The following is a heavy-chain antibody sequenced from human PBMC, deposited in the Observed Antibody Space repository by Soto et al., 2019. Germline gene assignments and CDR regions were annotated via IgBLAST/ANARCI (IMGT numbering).Heavy chain of an antibody. CDR2: MNPNSGNT. D-gene: IGHD3-3*01. CDR1: GYTFPSYD. CDR3: ARGKYDFLSGYYNLDYYYYYMDV. J-gene: IGHJ6*03. Sequence: ASVKVSCKASGYTFPSYDINWVRQATGQGLEWMGWMNPNSGNTGYAQKFQGRVTMTRNTSISTAYMELSSLRSEDTAVYYCARGKYDFLSGYYNLDYYYYYMDVWGKGTTVTVSS. V-gene: IGHV1-8*01.